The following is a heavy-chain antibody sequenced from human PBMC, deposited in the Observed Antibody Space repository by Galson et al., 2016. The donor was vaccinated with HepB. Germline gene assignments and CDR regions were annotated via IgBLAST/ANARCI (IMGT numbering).Heavy chain of an antibody. Sequence: SVKVSCKASGHTFAGYYIQWVRQAPGQGLEWMGWIAPTSGGTKYAQRFQGRVTMTRDTSANVFYLELSRLRSDDTAVYYCAGGLGAWSLYYFVYWGLGTLVTVSS. D-gene: IGHD2-21*02. V-gene: IGHV1-2*02. CDR1: GHTFAGYY. CDR3: AGGLGAWSLYYFVY. CDR2: IAPTSGGT. J-gene: IGHJ4*02.